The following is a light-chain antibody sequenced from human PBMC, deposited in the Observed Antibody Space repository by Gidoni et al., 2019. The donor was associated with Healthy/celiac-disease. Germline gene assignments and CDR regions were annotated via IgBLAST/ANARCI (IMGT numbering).Light chain of an antibody. CDR1: QSISSY. Sequence: IQMTQSPSSLSASVGDRVTITCRASQSISSYLNWYQQKPGKAPKLLIYAASSLQSGVPSRFSGSGSGTDFTLTISSLQPEDFATYYCQQSYSTSPFGGGTKVEIK. CDR2: AAS. V-gene: IGKV1-39*01. CDR3: QQSYSTSP. J-gene: IGKJ4*02.